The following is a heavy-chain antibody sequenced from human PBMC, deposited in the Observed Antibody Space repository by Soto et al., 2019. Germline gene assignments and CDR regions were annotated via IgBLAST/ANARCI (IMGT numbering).Heavy chain of an antibody. Sequence: QVQLVQSGAEVKKPGASVKVSCKASGYTFTSYGISWVRQAPGQGLEWMGWISAYNGNTNYAQKLQGRVTMTTDTSTRTSYMELRSLRSDDTAVYYCARDAPPDTVTTYYYDCGMDVWGQGTTVTVSS. CDR1: GYTFTSYG. CDR2: ISAYNGNT. V-gene: IGHV1-18*01. CDR3: ARDAPPDTVTTYYYDCGMDV. D-gene: IGHD4-17*01. J-gene: IGHJ6*02.